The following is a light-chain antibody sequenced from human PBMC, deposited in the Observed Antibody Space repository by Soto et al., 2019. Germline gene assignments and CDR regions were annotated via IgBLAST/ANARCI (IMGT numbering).Light chain of an antibody. Sequence: ESVLTQSPGTLSLSPGERATLSCRASQSVSSSYLAWYQQKPGQAPRLLIYGASSGATGIPDRFSGSGSGTDFTLTISRLEPEDFAVYYCQQYGSSLPITFGQGTRLEIK. CDR1: QSVSSSY. CDR2: GAS. J-gene: IGKJ5*01. CDR3: QQYGSSLPIT. V-gene: IGKV3-20*01.